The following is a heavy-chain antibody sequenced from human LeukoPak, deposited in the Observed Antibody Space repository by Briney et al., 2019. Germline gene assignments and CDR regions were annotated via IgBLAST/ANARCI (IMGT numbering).Heavy chain of an antibody. CDR3: ARDDFSTYAGLNYFDY. CDR2: TYVANDYT. J-gene: IGHJ4*02. V-gene: IGHV1-3*01. CDR1: GYTFTHYA. Sequence: ASVKVSCKASGYTFTHYAVHWVRQAPGQRLEWMGWTYVANDYTESSQKFQDRFIITSDPSATTVYMELSSLRSEDTAVYYCARDDFSTYAGLNYFDYWGQGSLVTVSS. D-gene: IGHD4-11*01.